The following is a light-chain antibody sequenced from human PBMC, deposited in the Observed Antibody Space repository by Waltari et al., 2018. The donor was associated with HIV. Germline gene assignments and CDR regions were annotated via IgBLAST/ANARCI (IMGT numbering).Light chain of an antibody. J-gene: IGLJ2*01. CDR1: SSDVGGYNY. CDR3: SSDTSSSTLV. Sequence: QSALTQPASVSGSPGQSITISCTGTSSDVGGYNYVSWYQQHPGKAPKLMIYDVSNRPSGVSNRFSGFKSGNTASLTISGLQAEDEADYYCSSDTSSSTLVFGGGTKLTVL. V-gene: IGLV2-14*01. CDR2: DVS.